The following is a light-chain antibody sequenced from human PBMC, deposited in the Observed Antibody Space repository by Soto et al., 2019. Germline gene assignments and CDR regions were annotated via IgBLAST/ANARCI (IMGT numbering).Light chain of an antibody. Sequence: QSVLTQPPSVSAAPGQKVTISCSGSSSNIGKNFVSWYQHLPGTAPKLLIYDNTDRPSGIPDRFSGSKSGTSATLGITGLQTGDEADYFCGTWDSTLSVWVFGGGTQLTVL. CDR3: GTWDSTLSVWV. J-gene: IGLJ3*02. V-gene: IGLV1-51*01. CDR1: SSNIGKNF. CDR2: DNT.